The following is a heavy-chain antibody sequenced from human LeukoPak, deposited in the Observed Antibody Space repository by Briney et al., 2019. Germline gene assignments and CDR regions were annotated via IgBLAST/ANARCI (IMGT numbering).Heavy chain of an antibody. D-gene: IGHD3-9*01. CDR3: ARDKGTVLRYFDWFPLDY. CDR2: ISSGSSYI. CDR1: GFTFSSYS. V-gene: IGHV3-21*01. J-gene: IGHJ4*02. Sequence: GGSLRLSCAASGFTFSSYSMNWVRQAPGKGLEWVSSISSGSSYIYYADSVKGRFTISRDNAKNSLYLQMNSLRAEDTAVYYCARDKGTVLRYFDWFPLDYWGQGTLVTVSS.